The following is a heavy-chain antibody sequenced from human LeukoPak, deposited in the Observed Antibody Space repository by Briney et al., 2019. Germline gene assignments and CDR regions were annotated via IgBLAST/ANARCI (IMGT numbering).Heavy chain of an antibody. CDR3: ARVSWGSAWRSFDI. Sequence: GGSLRLSCAASGFTFSTYSMNWVRQAPGKGLEWVSSISSSSSYVHYADSVKGRFTISRDNAKNSLYLQMNSLRAEDTALYYCARVSWGSAWRSFDIWGQGTMVTVSS. V-gene: IGHV3-21*01. CDR1: GFTFSTYS. CDR2: ISSSSSYV. J-gene: IGHJ3*02. D-gene: IGHD3-10*01.